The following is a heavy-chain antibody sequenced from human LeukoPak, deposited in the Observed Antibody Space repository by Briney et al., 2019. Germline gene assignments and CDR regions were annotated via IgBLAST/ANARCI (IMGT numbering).Heavy chain of an antibody. D-gene: IGHD3-16*01. CDR1: GGSISSGGYS. V-gene: IGHV4-30-2*01. CDR2: IYQSGST. J-gene: IGHJ5*02. CDR3: ARGGGRRKNGFAP. Sequence: SETLSLTCAVSGGSISSGGYSWNWIRQPSGKGLEWIGYIYQSGSTYYNLSLKSRVTISVDRSKNQFSLKLSSVTAADTAVYSGARGGGRRKNGFAPWGQGTLVTFSS.